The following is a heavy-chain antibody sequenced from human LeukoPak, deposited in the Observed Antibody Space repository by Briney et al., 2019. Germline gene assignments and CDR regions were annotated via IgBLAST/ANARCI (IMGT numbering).Heavy chain of an antibody. CDR3: AKAGGSGMFDP. D-gene: IGHD3-10*01. J-gene: IGHJ5*02. CDR1: GFTFDDYA. CDR2: ISQKSGTI. V-gene: IGHV3-9*01. Sequence: PGRSLRLSCGASGFTFDDYAMHWVRQAPGKGLEWVSGISQKSGTIAYADSVKGRFTISGDNAKNSLYLQMNSLRVEDTALYYCAKAGGSGMFDPWGQGTLVTVSS.